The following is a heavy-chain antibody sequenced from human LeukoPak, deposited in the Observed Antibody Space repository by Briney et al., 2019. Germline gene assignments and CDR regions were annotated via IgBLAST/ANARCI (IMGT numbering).Heavy chain of an antibody. CDR3: AREIVVLPAAYFDY. Sequence: TLSLICTVSGGSISSGDYYWSWIRQPPGKGLEWIGYIYYSGSTYYNPSLKSRVTISVDTSKNQFSLKLSSVTAADTAVYYCAREIVVLPAAYFDYWGQGTLVTVSS. D-gene: IGHD2-2*01. CDR1: GGSISSGDYY. CDR2: IYYSGST. J-gene: IGHJ4*02. V-gene: IGHV4-30-4*08.